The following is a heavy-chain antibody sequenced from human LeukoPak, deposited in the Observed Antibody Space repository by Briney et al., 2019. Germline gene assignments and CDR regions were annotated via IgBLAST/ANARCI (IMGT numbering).Heavy chain of an antibody. Sequence: GGSLRLSCAGSGFTFSSYAMSWVRQAPGKGLEWVSAISGSGGSTYYADSVKGRFTISRDNSKNTLYLQMNSLRAEDTAVYYCANTVSVAGPFFDYWGQGTLVTVSS. J-gene: IGHJ4*02. D-gene: IGHD6-19*01. V-gene: IGHV3-23*01. CDR2: ISGSGGST. CDR3: ANTVSVAGPFFDY. CDR1: GFTFSSYA.